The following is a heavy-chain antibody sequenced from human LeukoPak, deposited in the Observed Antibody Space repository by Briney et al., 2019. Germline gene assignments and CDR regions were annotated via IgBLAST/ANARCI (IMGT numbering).Heavy chain of an antibody. D-gene: IGHD5-18*01. V-gene: IGHV3-23*01. CDR1: GFTFSSYA. CDR2: ISGSGGST. CDR3: AKAQWLGVDTAMAPTF. Sequence: GGSLRLSCAASGFTFSSYAMSWVRQAPGKGREWVSAISGSGGSTYYADSVKGRFTISRDNSKNTLYLQMNSLRAEDTAVYYCAKAQWLGVDTAMAPTFWGQGTLVTVSS. J-gene: IGHJ4*02.